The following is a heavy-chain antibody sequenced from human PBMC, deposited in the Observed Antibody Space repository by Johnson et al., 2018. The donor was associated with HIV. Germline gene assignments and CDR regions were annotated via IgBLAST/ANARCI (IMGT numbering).Heavy chain of an antibody. J-gene: IGHJ3*02. CDR2: VSGGDL. CDR1: GFTVSSNY. D-gene: IGHD5-24*01. V-gene: IGHV3-66*01. Sequence: VESGGGVVQPGRSLRLSCAASGFTVSSNYMSRVRQAPGKGLEWVSSVSGGDLYYADSVKGRFTISRDNSKNTLYLQMNTLRAEDTAVYYCARDAYNSDSCDIWGQGTMVTVSS. CDR3: ARDAYNSDSCDI.